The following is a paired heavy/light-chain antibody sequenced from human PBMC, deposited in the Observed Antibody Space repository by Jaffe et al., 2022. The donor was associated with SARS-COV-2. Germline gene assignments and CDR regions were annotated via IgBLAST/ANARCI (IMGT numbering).Light chain of an antibody. Sequence: EVAMTQSPVTLSVSPGERITLSCRASQSVSKNLAWYQQKPGLAPRLLIYAASTRATGIPARFSGSGSGTEFTLTISSLQSEDFAVYYCQQYNNWWTFGQGTKVEIK. CDR2: AAS. V-gene: IGKV3-15*01. CDR1: QSVSKN. CDR3: QQYNNWWT. J-gene: IGKJ1*01.
Heavy chain of an antibody. D-gene: IGHD5-18*01. CDR3: ARGYSYGDH. Sequence: EVQLVQSGGGLVQPGGSLRLACAASGFTFSTFSMVWFRQAPGKGLEYVSAISHDGGSTYYAKSVKGRFTISRDNDNNTLFLQMGSLRTDDMAFYYCARGYSYGDHWGQGALVTVSS. V-gene: IGHV3-64*01. J-gene: IGHJ4*02. CDR2: ISHDGGST. CDR1: GFTFSTFS.